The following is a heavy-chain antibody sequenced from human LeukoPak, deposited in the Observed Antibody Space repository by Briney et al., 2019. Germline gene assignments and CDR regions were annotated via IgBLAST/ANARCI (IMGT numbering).Heavy chain of an antibody. CDR1: GFTVSSNY. J-gene: IGHJ4*02. Sequence: GGSLRLSCAASGFTVSSNYMSWVRQAPGKGLEWVSVIYSGGSTYYADSVKGRFAISRDNSKNTLYLQMNSLRAEDTAVYYCGRASYGSGSYLDYGGQGTLVTVSS. D-gene: IGHD3-10*01. CDR3: GRASYGSGSYLDY. V-gene: IGHV3-53*01. CDR2: IYSGGST.